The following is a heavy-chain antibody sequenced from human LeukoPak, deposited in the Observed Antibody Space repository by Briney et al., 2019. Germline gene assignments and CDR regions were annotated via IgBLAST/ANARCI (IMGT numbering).Heavy chain of an antibody. Sequence: ASVKVSCKASGYAFTSYDINWVRQATGQGLEWMGWMNPNSGNTGYAQKFQGRVTMTRNTSISTAYMELSSLRAEDTAVYYCAKDRGIAVAGTSHWGQGTLVTVSS. V-gene: IGHV1-8*01. CDR3: AKDRGIAVAGTSH. D-gene: IGHD6-19*01. J-gene: IGHJ4*02. CDR1: GYAFTSYD. CDR2: MNPNSGNT.